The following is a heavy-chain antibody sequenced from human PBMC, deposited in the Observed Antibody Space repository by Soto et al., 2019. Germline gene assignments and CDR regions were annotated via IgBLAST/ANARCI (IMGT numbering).Heavy chain of an antibody. D-gene: IGHD6-13*01. CDR3: ARDRGEYTSSWFWYFSH. CDR1: GASISSFN. J-gene: IGHJ2*01. Sequence: TLSLTCPVSGASISSFNWNWVRQPAGKGPEWVGRLNIAGTINYNPSLKSRITMSMDTSKNQISLHLRSVTAADTAIYYCARDRGEYTSSWFWYFSHWGHGTLVTVSS. CDR2: LNIAGTI. V-gene: IGHV4-4*07.